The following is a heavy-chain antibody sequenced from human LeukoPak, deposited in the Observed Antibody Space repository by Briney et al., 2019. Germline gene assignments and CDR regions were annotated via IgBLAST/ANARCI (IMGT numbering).Heavy chain of an antibody. J-gene: IGHJ4*02. V-gene: IGHV3-23*01. D-gene: IGHD3-10*01. CDR1: GFTFSSYA. CDR3: AKVGRRLLLWFRPHFDY. Sequence: GGSLRLSCAASGFTFSSYAMSWVRQAPGKGLEWVSAISGSGGSTYYADSVKGRFTISRDNSKNTLYLQMNSLRAEDTAVYYCAKVGRRLLLWFRPHFDYWGQGTLVTVSS. CDR2: ISGSGGST.